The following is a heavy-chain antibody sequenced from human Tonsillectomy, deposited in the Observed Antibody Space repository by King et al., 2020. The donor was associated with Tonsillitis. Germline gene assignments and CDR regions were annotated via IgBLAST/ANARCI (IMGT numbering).Heavy chain of an antibody. CDR1: GFTFSSYA. Sequence: VQLVESGGGVVQPGRSLRLSCAASGFTFSSYAMHWVRQAPGKGLEWVAVISYDGSNKYYAGSVKGRFTISRDNSKNTLYLQMNSLRAEDTAVYYCARVKAAAGSWFDYWGQGTLVTVSS. J-gene: IGHJ4*02. CDR3: ARVKAAAGSWFDY. CDR2: ISYDGSNK. V-gene: IGHV3-30*04. D-gene: IGHD6-13*01.